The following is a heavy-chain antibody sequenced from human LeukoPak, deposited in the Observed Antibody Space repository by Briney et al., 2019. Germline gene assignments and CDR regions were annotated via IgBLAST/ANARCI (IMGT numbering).Heavy chain of an antibody. CDR2: ISGSGIST. J-gene: IGHJ3*02. V-gene: IGHV3-23*01. CDR3: AKSWNYYDSSGDDALDI. CDR1: GFTFSSYE. D-gene: IGHD3-22*01. Sequence: GGSLRLSCAASGFTFSSYEMNWVRQAPGKGLEWVSGISGSGISTYYADSVKGRFTISRDNSKNTLYLQMNSLRVEDTAVYYCAKSWNYYDSSGDDALDIWGQGTMVTVSS.